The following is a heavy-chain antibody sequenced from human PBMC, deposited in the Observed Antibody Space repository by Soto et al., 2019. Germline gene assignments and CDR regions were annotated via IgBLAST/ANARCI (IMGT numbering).Heavy chain of an antibody. J-gene: IGHJ4*02. Sequence: SVPLAHAGTVSCRSVVGDNYCWTRIRQTPEKGLGWIGYIHKSAPTNYNASLRSRVTISVDTAQNHFYLTLTSMTAADTALYFCARYRNHGDYGDFDSLVQGTLVIGFS. D-gene: IGHD4-17*01. CDR1: CRSVVGDNYC. CDR2: IHKSAPT. V-gene: IGHV4-61*03. CDR3: ARYRNHGDYGDFDS.